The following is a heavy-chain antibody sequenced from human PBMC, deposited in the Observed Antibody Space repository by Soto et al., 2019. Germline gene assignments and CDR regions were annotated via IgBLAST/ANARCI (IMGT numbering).Heavy chain of an antibody. J-gene: IGHJ6*03. CDR3: AKVGYGDYPYYYYYMDV. CDR1: GFTFSSYA. Sequence: GGSLRLSCAASGFTFSSYAMSWVRQAPGKGLEWVSAISGSGGSTYYADSVKGRFTISRDNSKNTLYLQMNSLRAEDTAVYYCAKVGYGDYPYYYYYMDVWGKGTTVTVSS. V-gene: IGHV3-23*01. D-gene: IGHD4-17*01. CDR2: ISGSGGST.